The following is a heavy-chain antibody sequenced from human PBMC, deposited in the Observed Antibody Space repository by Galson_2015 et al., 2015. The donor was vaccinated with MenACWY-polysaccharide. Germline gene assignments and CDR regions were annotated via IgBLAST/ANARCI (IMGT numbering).Heavy chain of an antibody. CDR1: GDSVSSNSAA. D-gene: IGHD6-19*01. V-gene: IGHV6-1*01. CDR3: TRSIHISGWGGDFES. Sequence: CAISGDSVSSNSAAWNWIRQSPSRGLEWLGRTYYRSRWYNDYATSVKSRISIKADTPKNQFSLQLNPVTPEDTALYYCTRSIHISGWGGDFESWGQGTLVTVSS. CDR2: TYYRSRWYN. J-gene: IGHJ4*02.